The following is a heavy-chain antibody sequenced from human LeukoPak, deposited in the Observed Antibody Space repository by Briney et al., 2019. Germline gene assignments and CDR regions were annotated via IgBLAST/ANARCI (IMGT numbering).Heavy chain of an antibody. Sequence: PSETLSLTCAVSGYSISSGYYWGWIRQPPGKGLEWIGSIYHSGSTYYNPSLKSRVTTSVDTSKNQFSLKLSSVTAADTAVYYCARYYYDSSGYSTADTDYWGQGTLVTVSS. CDR1: GYSISSGYY. V-gene: IGHV4-38-2*01. D-gene: IGHD3-22*01. CDR3: ARYYYDSSGYSTADTDY. CDR2: IYHSGST. J-gene: IGHJ4*02.